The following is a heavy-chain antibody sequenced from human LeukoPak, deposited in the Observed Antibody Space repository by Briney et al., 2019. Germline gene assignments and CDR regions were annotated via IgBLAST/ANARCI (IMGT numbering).Heavy chain of an antibody. V-gene: IGHV5-51*01. CDR1: GSRFTSYW. J-gene: IGHJ4*02. CDR2: IYPGDSDT. Sequence: GESLQISCKGSGSRFTSYWIGWVRQLPGKGLEWMGIIYPGDSDTRYSPSFQGQVTISADKSISTAYLQWSSLKASDTAMYYCARQRIGSYRDYWGQGTLVTVSS. CDR3: ARQRIGSYRDY. D-gene: IGHD1-26*01.